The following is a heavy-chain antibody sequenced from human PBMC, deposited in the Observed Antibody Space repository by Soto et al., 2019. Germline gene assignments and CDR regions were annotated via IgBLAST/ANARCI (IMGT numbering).Heavy chain of an antibody. J-gene: IGHJ5*02. CDR3: ARAGHCSGGSCFDNWFDP. D-gene: IGHD2-15*01. Sequence: SVKVSCKASGGTFSSYAISWVRQAPGQGLEWMGGIIPIFGTANYAQKFQGRVTITADESTSTAYMELSSLRSEDTAVYYCARAGHCSGGSCFDNWFDPWGQGTLVTVSS. V-gene: IGHV1-69*13. CDR2: IIPIFGTA. CDR1: GGTFSSYA.